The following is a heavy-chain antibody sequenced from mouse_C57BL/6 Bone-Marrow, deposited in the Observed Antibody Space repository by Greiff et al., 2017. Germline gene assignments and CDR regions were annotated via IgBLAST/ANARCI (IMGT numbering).Heavy chain of an antibody. CDR1: GYAFTNYL. D-gene: IGHD2-13*01. V-gene: IGHV1-54*01. Sequence: VQLQQSGAELVRPGTSVKVSCKASGYAFTNYLIEWVKQRPGRGLEWIGVINPGSGGTKYNEKFKSKATLTADKASSTAYMQRSSLTSEDSAVYFCARSGCDSFAYWGQGTLVTVSA. J-gene: IGHJ3*01. CDR3: ARSGCDSFAY. CDR2: INPGSGGT.